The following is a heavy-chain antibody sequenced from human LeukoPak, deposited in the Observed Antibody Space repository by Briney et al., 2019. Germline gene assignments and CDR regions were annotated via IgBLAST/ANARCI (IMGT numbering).Heavy chain of an antibody. Sequence: PGRSLRLSCTASGFTFGNYAMSWVRQAPGRGLEWVGFIRSKAYGWTTEYGASVKVRFTISRDDSKRIAYLQMNSLKTEDTAVYYCARRGYDYGYLDYWGQGTLVTVSS. J-gene: IGHJ4*02. CDR3: ARRGYDYGYLDY. V-gene: IGHV3-49*04. CDR1: GFTFGNYA. CDR2: IRSKAYGWTT. D-gene: IGHD5-18*01.